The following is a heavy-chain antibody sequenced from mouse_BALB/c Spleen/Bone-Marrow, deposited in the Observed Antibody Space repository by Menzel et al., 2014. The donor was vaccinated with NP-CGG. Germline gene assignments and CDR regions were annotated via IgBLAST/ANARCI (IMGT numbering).Heavy chain of an antibody. CDR2: INPYNGGT. CDR1: GYSFTGYT. CDR3: VRDYDYGNYAKDY. Sequence: EVQLQQSGPELVKPGASMKISCKASGYSFTGYTMNWVKQSHGKNLEWIGVINPYNGGTNYNQKFKGKATLTVDKSSSTAYMELLSLTSEDSAVYYCVRDYDYGNYAKDYWGPGTSVTVPS. J-gene: IGHJ4*01. D-gene: IGHD2-4*01. V-gene: IGHV1-18*01.